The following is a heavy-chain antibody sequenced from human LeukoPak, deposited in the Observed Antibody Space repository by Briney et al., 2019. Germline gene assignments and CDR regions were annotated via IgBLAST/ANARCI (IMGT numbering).Heavy chain of an antibody. Sequence: GGSLRLSCAASGFTFSSYSMNWVRQAPGKGLEWVSSISSSSSYIYYADSVKGRFTISRDNAKNSLYLQMNSLRAEDTAVYYCARGGRVAATGGGYFDYWGQGTLVTVSS. CDR3: ARGGRVAATGGGYFDY. V-gene: IGHV3-21*01. D-gene: IGHD6-13*01. J-gene: IGHJ4*02. CDR2: ISSSSSYI. CDR1: GFTFSSYS.